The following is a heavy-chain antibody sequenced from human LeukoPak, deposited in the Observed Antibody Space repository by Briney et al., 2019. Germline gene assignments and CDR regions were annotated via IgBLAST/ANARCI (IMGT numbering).Heavy chain of an antibody. CDR2: ISSSSSTI. CDR1: GFTFSSYS. J-gene: IGHJ6*03. CDR3: ARDNDYSNYKHYYYYYMDV. D-gene: IGHD4-11*01. V-gene: IGHV3-48*04. Sequence: GGSLRLSCAASGFTFSSYSMNWVRQAPGKGLEWVSYISSSSSTIYYADSVKGRFTISRDNAKNSLYLQMNSLRAEDTAVYYCARDNDYSNYKHYYYYYMDVWGKGTTVTVSS.